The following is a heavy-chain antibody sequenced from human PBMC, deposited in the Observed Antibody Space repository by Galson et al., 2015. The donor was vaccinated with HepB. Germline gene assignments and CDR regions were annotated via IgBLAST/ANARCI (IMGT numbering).Heavy chain of an antibody. V-gene: IGHV3-48*01. Sequence: SLRLSCAASGFTFSSYSMNWVRQAPGKGLEWVSYISSSSSTIYYADSVKGRFTISRDNAKNSLYLQMNSLRAEDTAVYYCARDSTIYDFWRGYSLFDYWGQGTLVTVSS. CDR1: GFTFSSYS. CDR3: ARDSTIYDFWRGYSLFDY. CDR2: ISSSSSTI. D-gene: IGHD3-3*01. J-gene: IGHJ4*02.